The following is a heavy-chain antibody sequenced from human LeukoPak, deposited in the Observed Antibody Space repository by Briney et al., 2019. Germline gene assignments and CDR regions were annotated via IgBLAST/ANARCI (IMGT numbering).Heavy chain of an antibody. J-gene: IGHJ4*02. D-gene: IGHD3-10*01. CDR2: IYHSGST. V-gene: IGHV4-30-2*01. Sequence: SQTLSLTCAVSGGSISSGGYSWSWIRQPPGKGLEWIGYIYHSGSTYYNPSLKSRVTISVDRSKNQFSLKLSSVTAADTAVYYCAGDRKVRGVIIFDYWGQGTLVTVSS. CDR1: GGSISSGGYS. CDR3: AGDRKVRGVIIFDY.